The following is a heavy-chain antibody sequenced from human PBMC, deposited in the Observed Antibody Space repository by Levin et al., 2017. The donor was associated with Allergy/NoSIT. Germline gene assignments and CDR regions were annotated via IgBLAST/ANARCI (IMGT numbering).Heavy chain of an antibody. V-gene: IGHV4-34*01. CDR2: INHSGST. Sequence: LSLTCAVYGGSFSGYYWSWIRQPPGKGLEWIGEINHSGSTNYNPSLKSRVTISVDTSKNQFSLKLSSVTAADTAVYYCARVTSYLLLRYFDWASAFDIWGQGTMVTVSS. J-gene: IGHJ3*02. CDR3: ARVTSYLLLRYFDWASAFDI. CDR1: GGSFSGYY. D-gene: IGHD3-9*01.